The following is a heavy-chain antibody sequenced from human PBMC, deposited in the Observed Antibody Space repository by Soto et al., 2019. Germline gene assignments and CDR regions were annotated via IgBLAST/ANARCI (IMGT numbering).Heavy chain of an antibody. CDR1: GDSIRSSPYF. J-gene: IGHJ5*02. D-gene: IGHD3-10*01. V-gene: IGHV4-39*01. CDR3: ASPLLVRGVIEWCDP. CDR2: LSYTGST. Sequence: NPSETLSLTCIVSGDSIRSSPYFWGWIRQPPGKGLEWLGTLSYTGSTYYNPSLRSRVTISEDTSKNQFSLKLTSVTAADTAVYYCASPLLVRGVIEWCDPWGQGTLVTVSS.